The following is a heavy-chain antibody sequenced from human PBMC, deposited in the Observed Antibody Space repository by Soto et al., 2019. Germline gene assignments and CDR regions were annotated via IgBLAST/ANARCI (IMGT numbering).Heavy chain of an antibody. V-gene: IGHV4-39*01. J-gene: IGHJ5*02. CDR3: ARYGDCSSTSCYNWFDP. CDR1: GGSISSSSYY. D-gene: IGHD2-2*01. Sequence: SETLSLTCTVSGGSISSSSYYWGWIRQPPGKGLEWIGSIYYSGSTYYNPSLKSRVTISVDTSKNQFSLKLISVTAADTAVYYCARYGDCSSTSCYNWFDPWGQGTLVTVSS. CDR2: IYYSGST.